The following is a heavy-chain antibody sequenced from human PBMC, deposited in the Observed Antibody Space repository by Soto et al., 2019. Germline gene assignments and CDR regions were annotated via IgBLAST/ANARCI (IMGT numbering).Heavy chain of an antibody. V-gene: IGHV4-39*07. J-gene: IGHJ4*02. CDR2: TYSRGST. CDR3: ARGSIPSRGGFGD. Sequence: SETLSLTCTVSGGSISSSSYYWGWIRQPPGKGLEWIGSTYSRGSTYYSPSHKSRVTMSVDTSQNQISLRLSSVTAADTAVYYCARGSIPSRGGFGDWGEGTQVTVSS. CDR1: GGSISSSSYY. D-gene: IGHD2-21*01.